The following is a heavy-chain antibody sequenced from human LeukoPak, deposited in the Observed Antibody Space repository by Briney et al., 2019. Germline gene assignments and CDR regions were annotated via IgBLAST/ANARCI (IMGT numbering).Heavy chain of an antibody. CDR3: AKDAVTVATPYFDF. CDR1: GYTFTSYD. V-gene: IGHV1-8*03. Sequence: ASVNVSCKASGYTFTSYDINWVRQATGQGLEWMGWMDPNSGNTGYAQKFQGRVTITRNTSISTAYMELSSLRSEDTAVYFCAKDAVTVATPYFDFWGQGTLVTVSS. CDR2: MDPNSGNT. J-gene: IGHJ4*02. D-gene: IGHD4-11*01.